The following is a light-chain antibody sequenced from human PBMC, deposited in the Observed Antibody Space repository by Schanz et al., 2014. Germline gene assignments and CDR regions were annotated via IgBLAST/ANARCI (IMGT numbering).Light chain of an antibody. CDR2: DVN. Sequence: QSALTQPRSVSGSPGQSVTISCAGDRSDVGAYNYVSWYQQHPGKAPKLIIYDVNKRPSGVPDRFSGSKSGTTASLAITGLQAEDEANYYCQSYDNSLSGVFGGGTKLTVL. CDR1: RSDVGAYNY. V-gene: IGLV2-11*01. CDR3: QSYDNSLSGV. J-gene: IGLJ3*02.